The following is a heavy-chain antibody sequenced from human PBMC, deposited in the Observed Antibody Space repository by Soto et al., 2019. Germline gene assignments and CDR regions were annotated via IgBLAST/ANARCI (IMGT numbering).Heavy chain of an antibody. V-gene: IGHV5-51*01. J-gene: IGHJ6*02. CDR2: IYPGDSDT. CDR3: ARTYAAGKYYSGMDV. CDR1: GYSFTSYW. Sequence: PGESLKISCKGSGYSFTSYWIGWVRQMPGKGLEWMGIIYPGDSDTRYSPSFQGQVTISADKSISTAYLQWSSLKASDTAMYYCARTYAAGKYYSGMDVWGQGTTVTVSS. D-gene: IGHD6-13*01.